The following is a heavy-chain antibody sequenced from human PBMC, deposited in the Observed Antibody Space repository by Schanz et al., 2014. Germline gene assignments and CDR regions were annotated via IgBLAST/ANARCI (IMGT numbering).Heavy chain of an antibody. V-gene: IGHV1-8*01. CDR2: MNPNSGTT. J-gene: IGHJ4*02. CDR3: ARAFGGYDPAGALDY. D-gene: IGHD5-12*01. CDR1: GGTFSSFG. Sequence: QVQLVQSGAEVKKPGSSVKVSCKASGGTFSSFGINWVRQAPGQGLEWMGWMNPNSGTTGYAQKFQGWVTMTRDTSISTAYMELSRLKSDDTAVYYCARAFGGYDPAGALDYWGQGTLVTVSS.